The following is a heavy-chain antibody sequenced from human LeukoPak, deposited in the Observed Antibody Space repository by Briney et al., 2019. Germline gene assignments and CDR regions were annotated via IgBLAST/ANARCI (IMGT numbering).Heavy chain of an antibody. D-gene: IGHD5-18*01. J-gene: IGHJ4*02. V-gene: IGHV3-23*01. Sequence: GGSLRLSCAASGFTFSNYAMSWVRQAPGKGLEWVSAISGSGGSTYYADSVKGRFTISRDNSKNTLYLQMNSLRAEDTAVYYCARDLGDTAMVSPFDYWGQGTLVTVSS. CDR1: GFTFSNYA. CDR2: ISGSGGST. CDR3: ARDLGDTAMVSPFDY.